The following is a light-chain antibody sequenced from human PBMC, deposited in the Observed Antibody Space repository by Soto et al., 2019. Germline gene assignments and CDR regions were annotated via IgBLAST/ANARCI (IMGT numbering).Light chain of an antibody. J-gene: IGLJ1*01. CDR2: DVT. V-gene: IGLV2-14*01. Sequence: QSALTQPASVSGSPGQSITISCTGTNSDVGGYNFVSWYQQYPGKAPKLMIHDVTSRPSGVSNRFSGSKSGTTASLTISGLQADEEADYYCCSYASSTSYVFGTGTKLTVL. CDR1: NSDVGGYNF. CDR3: CSYASSTSYV.